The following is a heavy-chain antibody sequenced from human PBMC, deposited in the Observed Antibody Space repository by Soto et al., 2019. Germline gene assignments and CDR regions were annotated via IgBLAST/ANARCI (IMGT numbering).Heavy chain of an antibody. D-gene: IGHD4-4*01. Sequence: QVQLVQSGAEVKKPGASVKVSCKASGYTFTSYGIIWVRQAPGQGLEWMGWISAYNGNTNYAQKLQGRFTMATDTATSTAYMELRSLRSDDAAVYYCARDFTVTTGGHFRENGGFDYWGQGTMVTVSS. J-gene: IGHJ4*02. CDR2: ISAYNGNT. CDR3: ARDFTVTTGGHFRENGGFDY. V-gene: IGHV1-18*01. CDR1: GYTFTSYG.